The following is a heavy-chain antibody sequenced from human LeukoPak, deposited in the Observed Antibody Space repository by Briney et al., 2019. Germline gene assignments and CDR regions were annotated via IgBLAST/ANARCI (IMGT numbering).Heavy chain of an antibody. CDR2: IIPMLGIA. CDR3: ARAPSGYCSSTSCYAGSGAFDI. CDR1: GYTFSGSG. V-gene: IGHV1-69*04. D-gene: IGHD2-2*01. J-gene: IGHJ3*02. Sequence: RASVKVSCKASGYTFSGSGISSVRQAPGQGLEWMGRIIPMLGIANYAQKFQGRVPIPADKSTSTAYMELSSLRSEDTAVYYCARAPSGYCSSTSCYAGSGAFDIWGQGTMVTVSS.